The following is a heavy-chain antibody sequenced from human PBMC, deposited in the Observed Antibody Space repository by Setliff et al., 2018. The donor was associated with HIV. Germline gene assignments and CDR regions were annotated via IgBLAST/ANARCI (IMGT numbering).Heavy chain of an antibody. CDR1: GGSISSYY. CDR2: IYYSGST. J-gene: IGHJ5*02. V-gene: IGHV4-59*01. D-gene: IGHD2-15*01. Sequence: PSETLSLTCTVSGGSISSYYWSWSRQPPGKGLEWIGYIYYSGSTNYNPSLKSRVTISVDTSKNQFSLKLSSVTAADTAVYYCASLLGYCSGGSCYSGWFDPWGQGTLVTVSS. CDR3: ASLLGYCSGGSCYSGWFDP.